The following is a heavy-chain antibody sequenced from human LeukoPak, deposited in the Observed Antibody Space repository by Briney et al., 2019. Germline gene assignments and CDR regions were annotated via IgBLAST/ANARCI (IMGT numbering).Heavy chain of an antibody. CDR1: GFTFSSYW. CDR3: ARGDQYYYDSSGYDY. V-gene: IGHV3-7*03. Sequence: GGSLRLSCAASGFTFSSYWMSWVRQAPGKGLDWVANIKQDGSQKYYVDSVKGRFTISRDNAKNSLYLQMNSLRAEDTAVYYCARGDQYYYDSSGYDYWGQGTLVTVSS. D-gene: IGHD3-22*01. J-gene: IGHJ4*02. CDR2: IKQDGSQK.